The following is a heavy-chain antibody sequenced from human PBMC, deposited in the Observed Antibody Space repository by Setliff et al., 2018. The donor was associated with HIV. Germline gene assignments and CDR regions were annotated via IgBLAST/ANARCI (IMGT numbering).Heavy chain of an antibody. D-gene: IGHD2-15*01. CDR3: ARGPGAKSAEAFDI. V-gene: IGHV4-61*02. J-gene: IGHJ3*02. CDR1: GGSISSGSYY. CDR2: IYTSGST. Sequence: SETLSLTCTVSGGSISSGSYYWTWIRQPAGKGLEWMGRIYTSGSTNYNPSLKSRVTISVDTSKNQFSLKLSSVTAADTAVYYCARGPGAKSAEAFDIWGRGTVVTVSS.